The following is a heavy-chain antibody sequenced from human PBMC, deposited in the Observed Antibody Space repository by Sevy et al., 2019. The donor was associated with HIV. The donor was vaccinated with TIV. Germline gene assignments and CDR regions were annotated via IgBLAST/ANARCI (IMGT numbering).Heavy chain of an antibody. CDR3: AGAVRSGQLLSGMDV. J-gene: IGHJ6*02. D-gene: IGHD2-2*01. CDR1: GFTFSSYS. V-gene: IGHV3-48*01. CDR2: ISSTSYTI. Sequence: GGSLRLSCGVSGFTFSSYSMNWVRQAPGKGLEWVSYISSTSYTIYYADSMKGRFTISRDNAKNSVHLQMNSLGAEDTAVYYCAGAVRSGQLLSGMDVWGQGTTVTVSS.